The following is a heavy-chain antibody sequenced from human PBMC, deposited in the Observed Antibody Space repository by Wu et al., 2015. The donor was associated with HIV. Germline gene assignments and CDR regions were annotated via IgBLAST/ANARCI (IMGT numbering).Heavy chain of an antibody. J-gene: IGHJ6*02. Sequence: QVQLVQSGAEVKKPGSSVKVSCKASGGTFSSYAISWVRQAPGQGLEWMGRIIPIFGTANYAQKFQGRVTITADESTSTAYMELSSLRSEDTAVYYCATAQTSGDYGDYDYYYYGMDVWGQGTTVTVSS. D-gene: IGHD4-17*01. CDR1: GGTFSSYA. CDR3: ATAQTSGDYGDYDYYYYGMDV. V-gene: IGHV1-69*13. CDR2: IIPIFGTA.